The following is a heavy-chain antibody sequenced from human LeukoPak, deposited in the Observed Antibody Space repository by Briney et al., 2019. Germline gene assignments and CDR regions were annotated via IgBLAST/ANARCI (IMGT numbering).Heavy chain of an antibody. V-gene: IGHV4-30-4*01. Sequence: SETLSLTCSVSGGSISSGDYYWSWIRQPPGRGLEWIGYIYYSGNTYYNPSLKSRVTISVDTSKNQFSLKLSSVTAADTAVYYCARAPDLEDVNVDIVALPGYFDYWGQGTLVTVSS. CDR1: GGSISSGDYY. CDR3: ARAPDLEDVNVDIVALPGYFDY. J-gene: IGHJ4*02. D-gene: IGHD5-12*01. CDR2: IYYSGNT.